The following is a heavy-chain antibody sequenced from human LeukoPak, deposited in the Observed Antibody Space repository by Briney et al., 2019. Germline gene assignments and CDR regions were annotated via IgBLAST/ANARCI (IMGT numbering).Heavy chain of an antibody. CDR1: GFTFSSYG. V-gene: IGHV3-7*01. D-gene: IGHD3-22*01. CDR3: ATSDDSSGSD. J-gene: IGHJ4*02. CDR2: INLDGSVI. Sequence: GGSLRLSCAASGFTFSSYGMRWVRQAPGKGLEWVANINLDGSVIHYVDSAKGRFTISRDNAKNSLYLQTNYLRAEDTAFYYCATSDDSSGSDWGQGTLVTVSS.